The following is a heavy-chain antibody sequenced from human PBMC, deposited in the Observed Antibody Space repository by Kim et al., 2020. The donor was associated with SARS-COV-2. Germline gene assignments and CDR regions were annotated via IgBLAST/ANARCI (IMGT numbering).Heavy chain of an antibody. CDR2: IIPIFGTA. J-gene: IGHJ6*02. CDR3: ARDLLQHLRLGELSFQAYYYYGMDV. Sequence: SVKVSCKASGGTFSSYAISWVRQAPGQGLEWMGGIIPIFGTANYAQKFQGRVTITADESTSTAYMELSSLRSEDTAVYYCARDLLQHLRLGELSFQAYYYYGMDVWGQGTTVTVSS. D-gene: IGHD3-16*02. V-gene: IGHV1-69*13. CDR1: GGTFSSYA.